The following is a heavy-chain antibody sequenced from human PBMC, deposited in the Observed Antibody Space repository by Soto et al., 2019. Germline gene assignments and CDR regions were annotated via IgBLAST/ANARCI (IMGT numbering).Heavy chain of an antibody. CDR3: ARGGYYDNVWGKLSHYGLDV. V-gene: IGHV1-18*01. D-gene: IGHD3-16*01. Sequence: QVQLVQSASEVMKPGASVKVSCKASGYTFIRYGITWVRQAPGQRLEVMGWISPYNDQTIYAQKLQGKVTMTADTTTRTVYMQLRSLKSDDTAVYYCARGGYYDNVWGKLSHYGLDVWGQGTSVTVSS. CDR2: ISPYNDQT. J-gene: IGHJ6*02. CDR1: GYTFIRYG.